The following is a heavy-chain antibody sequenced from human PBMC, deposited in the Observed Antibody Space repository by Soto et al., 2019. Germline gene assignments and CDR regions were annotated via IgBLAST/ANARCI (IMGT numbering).Heavy chain of an antibody. D-gene: IGHD4-17*01. CDR2: LGPDGRNT. V-gene: IGHV3-23*01. Sequence: GGSLRLSCVASEFSFSRYAMTWVRQAAGKGLQWVAGLGPDGRNTFYGESVRGRFTISRDNSRNTLYLQMGSLRAEDTAVYFCVKQMTTWTDSFFDFWGQGIQVTVSS. J-gene: IGHJ4*02. CDR3: VKQMTTWTDSFFDF. CDR1: EFSFSRYA.